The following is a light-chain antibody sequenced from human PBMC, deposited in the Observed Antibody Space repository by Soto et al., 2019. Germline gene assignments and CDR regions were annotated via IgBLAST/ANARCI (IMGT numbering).Light chain of an antibody. J-gene: IGKJ4*01. V-gene: IGKV3-15*01. CDR1: QSVSSN. CDR3: QQARSFPLT. Sequence: EIVMTQSPATLSVSPGERATLSCRASQSVSSNLAWYQQKPGQAPRLLIYGASTRATGIPARFSGSGSGTEFTLTITSLQPDDTAIYYCQQARSFPLTFGGGTKVEIK. CDR2: GAS.